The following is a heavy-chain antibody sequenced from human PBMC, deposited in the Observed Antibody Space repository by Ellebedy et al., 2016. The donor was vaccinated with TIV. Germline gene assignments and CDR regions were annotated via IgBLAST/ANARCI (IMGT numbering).Heavy chain of an antibody. D-gene: IGHD5-24*01. CDR2: ITGTGGGDNT. CDR1: EFTFSTFA. J-gene: IGHJ4*02. CDR3: ARKVQPLSTKFDY. V-gene: IGHV3-23*01. Sequence: GESLKISCAASEFTFSTFAMSWVRQAPGKELEWVSTITGTGGGDNTYYADSVKGRFTISRDNSKNTLYLQMNSLRAEDTAVYYCARKVQPLSTKFDYWGQGTLVTVSS.